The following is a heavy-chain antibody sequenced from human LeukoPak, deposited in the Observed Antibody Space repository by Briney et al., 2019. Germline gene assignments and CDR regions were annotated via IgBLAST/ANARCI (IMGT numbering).Heavy chain of an antibody. Sequence: GGSLRLSCAASGFTFSSYSMNWVRQAPGKGLEWVSSISSSSSYIYYADSVKGRFTISRDNAKNSLYLQMNSLRAEDTAVYYCARDLRTTVTTFDLWGQGTLVTVSS. CDR1: GFTFSSYS. CDR3: ARDLRTTVTTFDL. V-gene: IGHV3-21*01. CDR2: ISSSSSYI. D-gene: IGHD4-11*01. J-gene: IGHJ5*02.